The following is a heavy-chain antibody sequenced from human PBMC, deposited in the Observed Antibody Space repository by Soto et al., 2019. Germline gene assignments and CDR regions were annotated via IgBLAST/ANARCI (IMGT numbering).Heavy chain of an antibody. CDR1: GGSISSYY. CDR2: IYYSGST. CDR3: AREGCYYDTPQGMDV. Sequence: PSETLSLTCTVSGGSISSYYWSWIRQPPGKGLEWIGYIYYSGSTNYNPSLKSRVTISVDTSKNQFSLKLSSVTAADTAVYYCAREGCYYDTPQGMDVWGQGTTVTVSS. D-gene: IGHD3-22*01. V-gene: IGHV4-59*01. J-gene: IGHJ6*02.